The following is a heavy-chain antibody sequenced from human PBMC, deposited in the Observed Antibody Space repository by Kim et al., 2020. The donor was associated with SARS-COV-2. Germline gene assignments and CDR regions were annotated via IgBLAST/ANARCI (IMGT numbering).Heavy chain of an antibody. Sequence: DPDARYRPSFEVQVTISADRSVSSVYLQWSSLKASDTAIYYCARGVDSFDIWGQGTMVTVSS. CDR3: ARGVDSFDI. J-gene: IGHJ3*02. CDR2: DPDA. V-gene: IGHV5-51*01.